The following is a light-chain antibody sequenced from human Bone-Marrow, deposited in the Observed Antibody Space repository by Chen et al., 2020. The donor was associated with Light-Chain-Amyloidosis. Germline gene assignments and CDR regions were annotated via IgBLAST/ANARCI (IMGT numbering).Light chain of an antibody. J-gene: IGKJ4*01. CDR2: GSS. CDR1: QTISSNY. Sequence: EIVLTQAPGTLSLSPGEGANLSCRASQTISSNYLTWYQQKFGQDPRLLIYGSSSRATGIQDRFTGSGSGTDFTLTINRLEPEDFAMYYCQQYGTSPLTLGGGTKVEIK. CDR3: QQYGTSPLT. V-gene: IGKV3-20*01.